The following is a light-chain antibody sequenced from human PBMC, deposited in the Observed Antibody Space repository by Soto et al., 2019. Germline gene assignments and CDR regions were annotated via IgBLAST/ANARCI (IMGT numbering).Light chain of an antibody. CDR3: SAYADTDGLDV. CDR2: AVS. Sequence: QAVLTQPASVSGSPGQSITISCTGTSSDVGAYNYVSWYQQHPGKAPKLLIFAVSSRPSGVSNRFSGSKSGSTASLTISGLQAEDEADYYCSAYADTDGLDVFGTGNKVT. CDR1: SSDVGAYNY. J-gene: IGLJ1*01. V-gene: IGLV2-14*01.